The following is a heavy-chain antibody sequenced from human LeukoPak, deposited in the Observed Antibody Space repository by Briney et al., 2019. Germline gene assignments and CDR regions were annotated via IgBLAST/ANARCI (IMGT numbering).Heavy chain of an antibody. Sequence: PGGSLRLSCAASGFTVSSNYMTWVRQAPGKGLEWVSVILGGGGTYYADSVKGRFTISRDNSKNTLYLQMNSLRAEDTAVYYCAKSMAVGATGDAFDIWGQGTMVTVSS. D-gene: IGHD1-26*01. CDR1: GFTVSSNY. CDR2: ILGGGGT. J-gene: IGHJ3*02. V-gene: IGHV3-53*01. CDR3: AKSMAVGATGDAFDI.